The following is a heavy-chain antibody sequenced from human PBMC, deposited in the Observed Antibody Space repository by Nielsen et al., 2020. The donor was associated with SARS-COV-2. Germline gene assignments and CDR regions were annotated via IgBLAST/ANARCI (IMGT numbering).Heavy chain of an antibody. D-gene: IGHD3-10*01. CDR2: ISAFNGNT. CDR3: ARDHTMLRGRVLYFDL. Sequence: ASVKVSCKASGYTFISYGISWVRQAPGQGLEWMGWISAFNGNTNYAQKLQGRVTMTTDTFTSTAYMELRGLRSDDTAVYYCARDHTMLRGRVLYFDLWGRGTLVTVSS. CDR1: GYTFISYG. V-gene: IGHV1-18*04. J-gene: IGHJ2*01.